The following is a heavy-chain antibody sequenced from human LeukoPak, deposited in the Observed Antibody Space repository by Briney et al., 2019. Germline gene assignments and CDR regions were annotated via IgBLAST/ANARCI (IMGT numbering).Heavy chain of an antibody. V-gene: IGHV4-4*07. J-gene: IGHJ5*02. Sequence: SETLSLTCTVSGGSISSYYWSWIRQPAGTALEWIGRIYTSGTITYHPSLKSRVTMSVDTSKNQFSLKLSSVTAADTAVYYCARDSGTTGEVKFDPWGQGTLVTVSS. CDR3: ARDSGTTGEVKFDP. CDR1: GGSISSYY. D-gene: IGHD3-10*01. CDR2: IYTSGTI.